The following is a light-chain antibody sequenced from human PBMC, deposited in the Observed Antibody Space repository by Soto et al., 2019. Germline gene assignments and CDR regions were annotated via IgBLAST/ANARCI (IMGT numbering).Light chain of an antibody. CDR3: QQSYSTPYT. J-gene: IGKJ2*01. CDR1: QSISSY. CDR2: GAS. Sequence: IQMTQSPSSLSASVGDRVTITCRASQSISSYLNWYQQKPGKAPKFLISGASNLQSGVPSRFSGSGSGTDFTLTITSLQPEDFATYHCQQSYSTPYTFGQGTKLEIK. V-gene: IGKV1-39*01.